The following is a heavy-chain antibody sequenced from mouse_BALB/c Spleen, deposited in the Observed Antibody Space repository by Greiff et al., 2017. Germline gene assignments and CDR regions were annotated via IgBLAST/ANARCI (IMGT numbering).Heavy chain of an antibody. CDR1: GFTFSSFG. Sequence: EVQVVESGGGLVQPGGSRKLSCAASGFTFSSFGMHWVRQAPEKGLEWVAYISSGSSTIYYADTVKGRFTISRDNPKNTLFLQMTSLRSEDTAMYYCARSPHYYAMDYWGQGTSVTVSS. CDR3: ARSPHYYAMDY. J-gene: IGHJ4*01. CDR2: ISSGSSTI. V-gene: IGHV5-17*02.